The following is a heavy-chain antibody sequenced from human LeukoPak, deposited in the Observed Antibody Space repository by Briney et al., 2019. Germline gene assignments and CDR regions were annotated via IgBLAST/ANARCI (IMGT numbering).Heavy chain of an antibody. CDR1: GGSISTDTNY. J-gene: IGHJ4*02. V-gene: IGHV4-39*01. CDR3: ARQSARHFDY. D-gene: IGHD6-6*01. CDR2: IFYSGIT. Sequence: PSETLSLTCTVSGGSISTDTNYWAWIRQPPGKGLEWIGSIFYSGITYYNRSLKSPVTISVDTSQNQSSLKLSSVTAADTAVYYCARQSARHFDYWGQGTLVTVSS.